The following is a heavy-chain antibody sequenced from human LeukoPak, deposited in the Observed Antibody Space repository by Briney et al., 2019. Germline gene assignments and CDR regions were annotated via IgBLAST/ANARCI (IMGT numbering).Heavy chain of an antibody. CDR3: ASTFGVVIIDYFDY. D-gene: IGHD3-3*01. V-gene: IGHV3-74*01. Sequence: GGSLRLSCAASGFTFSSYWMHWVRQAPGKGLVWVSRINTDGSSTSYADSVKGRFTISRDNAKNTLYLQMNSLRAEDTAVYYCASTFGVVIIDYFDYWGQGTLVTVSS. CDR2: INTDGSST. J-gene: IGHJ4*02. CDR1: GFTFSSYW.